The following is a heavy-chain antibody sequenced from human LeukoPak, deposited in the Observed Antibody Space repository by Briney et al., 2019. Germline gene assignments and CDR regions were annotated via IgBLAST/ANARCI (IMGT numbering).Heavy chain of an antibody. J-gene: IGHJ6*02. D-gene: IGHD3-16*01. CDR1: GGSISNFF. CDR2: IYSSGIS. Sequence: SETLSLTCAVSGGSISNFFWSWVRQPAGKGLECIGRIYSSGISYYNPSLKSRVTMSVDMSKNQFSLRLTSVTAADTAVYYCARDRGITFGGVTTYYYYGMDVWGQGTTVTVSS. CDR3: ARDRGITFGGVTTYYYYGMDV. V-gene: IGHV4-4*07.